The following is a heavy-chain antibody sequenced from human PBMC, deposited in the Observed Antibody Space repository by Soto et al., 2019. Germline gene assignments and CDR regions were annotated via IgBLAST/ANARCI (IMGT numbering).Heavy chain of an antibody. V-gene: IGHV5-51*01. J-gene: IGHJ6*01. D-gene: IGHD3-10*01. CDR2: IYPGDSDT. CDR1: GYSFTSYW. CDR3: ARSLYGSVDYYYYGMDV. Sequence: EVQLVQSGAEVKKPGESLKISCKGSGYSFTSYWIDWVRQMPGKGLEWMGIIYPGDSDTRYSPSFQGQVTISADKSISTAYLQWSSLKASDTAMYYCARSLYGSVDYYYYGMDVWGQGTTVTVSS.